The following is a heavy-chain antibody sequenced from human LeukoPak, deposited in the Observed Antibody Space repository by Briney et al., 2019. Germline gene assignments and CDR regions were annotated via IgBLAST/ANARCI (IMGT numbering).Heavy chain of an antibody. J-gene: IGHJ6*02. CDR2: IYYSGST. V-gene: IGHV4-39*07. CDR3: ARGAEIGYCSGGSCPDVSRNYYGMDV. Sequence: PSETLSLTCSVSGGSISNSNYYWGWIRLPPGKGMEWIGTIYYSGSTNYNPSLKSRVTVSVDRSKNQFSLKLSSVTAADTAVYYCARGAEIGYCSGGSCPDVSRNYYGMDVWGQGTTVTVSS. CDR1: GGSISNSNYY. D-gene: IGHD2-15*01.